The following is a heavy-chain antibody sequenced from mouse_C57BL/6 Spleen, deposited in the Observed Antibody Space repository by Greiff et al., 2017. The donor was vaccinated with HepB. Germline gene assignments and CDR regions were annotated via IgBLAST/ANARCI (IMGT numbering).Heavy chain of an antibody. CDR2: INPSTGGT. Sequence: EVKLQQSGPELVKPGASVKISCKASGYSFTGYYMNWVKQSPEKSLEWIGEINPSTGGTTYNQKFKAKATLTVDKSSSTAYMQLKSLTSEDSAVYYCAGLRRGYFDVWGTGTTVTVSS. D-gene: IGHD2-2*01. CDR3: AGLRRGYFDV. V-gene: IGHV1-42*01. CDR1: GYSFTGYY. J-gene: IGHJ1*03.